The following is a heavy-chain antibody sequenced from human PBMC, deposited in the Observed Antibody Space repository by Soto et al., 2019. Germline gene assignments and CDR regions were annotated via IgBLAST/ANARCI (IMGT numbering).Heavy chain of an antibody. D-gene: IGHD5-18*01. Sequence: SETLSLTCTVSGDSISSSSFYWGWIRQPPGKGLEWIGNIYYSGSTYYNPSLKSRVTMSVDTSKNQFSLNLGSVTDADTAVYYCARNPYTYGGFDYWGQGTLVTVSS. CDR3: ARNPYTYGGFDY. J-gene: IGHJ4*02. V-gene: IGHV4-39*01. CDR1: GDSISSSSFY. CDR2: IYYSGST.